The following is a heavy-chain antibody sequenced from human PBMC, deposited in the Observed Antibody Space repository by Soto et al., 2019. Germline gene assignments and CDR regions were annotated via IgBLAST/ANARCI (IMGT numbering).Heavy chain of an antibody. CDR3: ARLGYCSSATCKYYFYYYGMDV. J-gene: IGHJ6*02. Sequence: HPGGSLRLSCEASGFSFGSYSMNWVRQAPGKGLEWVSFISGRGTTTYYADSVRGRFTVSRDNAKNSLSLEVNSLGDEDTAVYYCARLGYCSSATCKYYFYYYGMDVWGQGTTVTVSS. V-gene: IGHV3-48*02. CDR2: ISGRGTTT. CDR1: GFSFGSYS. D-gene: IGHD2-2*01.